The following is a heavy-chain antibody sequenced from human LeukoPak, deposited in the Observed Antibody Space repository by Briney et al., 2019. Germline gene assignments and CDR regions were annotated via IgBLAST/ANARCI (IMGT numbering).Heavy chain of an antibody. J-gene: IGHJ4*02. CDR2: IYTSGST. V-gene: IGHV4-61*02. CDR3: ARDYLGAGTVGATSGH. CDR1: GGSISSGSYY. D-gene: IGHD1-26*01. Sequence: SETLSLTCTVSGGSISSGSYYWRWIRQPAGKGLEWIGRIYTSGSTNYNPSLKSRVTISVDTSKNQFALKLSSVTAADTAVYYCARDYLGAGTVGATSGHWGQGTLVTVSS.